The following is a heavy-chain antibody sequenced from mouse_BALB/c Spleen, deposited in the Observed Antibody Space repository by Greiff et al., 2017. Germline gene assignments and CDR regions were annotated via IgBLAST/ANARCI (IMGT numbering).Heavy chain of an antibody. CDR1: GFTFSSYA. D-gene: IGHD1-1*01. CDR2: ISSGGST. CDR3: ARGDYYGSSLDY. Sequence: EVHLVESGGGLVKPGGSLKLSCAASGFTFSSYAMSWVRQTPEKRLEWVASISSGGSTYYPDSVKGRFTISRDNARNILYLQMSSLRSEDTAMYYCARGDYYGSSLDYWGQGTTLTVSS. V-gene: IGHV5-6-5*01. J-gene: IGHJ2*01.